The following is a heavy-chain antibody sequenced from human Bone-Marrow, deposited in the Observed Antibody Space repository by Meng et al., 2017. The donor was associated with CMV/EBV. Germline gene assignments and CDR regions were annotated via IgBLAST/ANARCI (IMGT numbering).Heavy chain of an antibody. D-gene: IGHD2-2*01. J-gene: IGHJ4*02. V-gene: IGHV3-53*05. CDR1: FTVSSTF. Sequence: FTVSSTFMSWVRQAPGKGLEWVSVIYADYSASNTYYADSVKGRFTVSRDESKNTLYLQMNSLRAEDTAVYYCTRGGCISTSCPFDYWGQGTLVTVSS. CDR2: IYADYSASNT. CDR3: TRGGCISTSCPFDY.